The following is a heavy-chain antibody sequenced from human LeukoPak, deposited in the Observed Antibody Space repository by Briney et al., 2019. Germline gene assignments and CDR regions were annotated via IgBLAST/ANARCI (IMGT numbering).Heavy chain of an antibody. J-gene: IGHJ5*02. V-gene: IGHV5-51*01. CDR3: AXXYSSSSXXX. CDR1: GYSFTSYW. Sequence: PGESLKISCKGSGYSFTSYWIGWVRQLPGKGLEWMGIIYPGDSDTRYSPSFQGKVTISADKSISTAYLQWSSVKAADTAMYYCAXXYSSSSXXXWGQGXXXTVX. D-gene: IGHD6-6*01. CDR2: IYPGDSDT.